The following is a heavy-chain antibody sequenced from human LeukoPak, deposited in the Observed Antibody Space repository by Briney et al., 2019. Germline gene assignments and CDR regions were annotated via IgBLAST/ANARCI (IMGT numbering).Heavy chain of an antibody. D-gene: IGHD5-24*01. CDR2: INPNSGGT. J-gene: IGHJ4*02. Sequence: ASVKVSCKASGYTFTGYYMHWVRQAPGQGVEWMGWINPNSGGTNYAQKFQGRVTMTRDTSISTAYMELSRLRSDDTAVYYCAREMATIVANFDYWGQGTLVTVSS. CDR3: AREMATIVANFDY. CDR1: GYTFTGYY. V-gene: IGHV1-2*02.